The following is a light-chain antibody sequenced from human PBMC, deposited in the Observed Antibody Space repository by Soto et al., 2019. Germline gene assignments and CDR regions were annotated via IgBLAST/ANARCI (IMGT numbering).Light chain of an antibody. CDR3: SSFAGSYTHV. Sequence: QSALTQPRSVSGSPGQAVTFSCTGTNSDVGGYDYVSWYQQLPGEAPKLIIYDATKRPSGVPNRFSGSKSGNTASLTISGLQAEDEADYFCSSFAGSYTHVFGSGTKVTVL. J-gene: IGLJ1*01. V-gene: IGLV2-11*01. CDR1: NSDVGGYDY. CDR2: DAT.